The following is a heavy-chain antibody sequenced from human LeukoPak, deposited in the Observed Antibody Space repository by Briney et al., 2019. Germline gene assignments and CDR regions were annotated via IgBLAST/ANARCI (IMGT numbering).Heavy chain of an antibody. J-gene: IGHJ4*02. CDR1: GYSISSGYY. D-gene: IGHD3-3*01. CDR2: IYHSGST. V-gene: IGHV4-38-2*01. CDR3: AITQGFYDFWSGYYGY. Sequence: KPSETLSLTCAVSGYSISSGYYWGWIRQPPGKGLEGIGSIYHSGSTYYNPSLKSRVPISVDTSKNQFSLKLSSVTAADTAVYYCAITQGFYDFWSGYYGYWGQGTLASVSS.